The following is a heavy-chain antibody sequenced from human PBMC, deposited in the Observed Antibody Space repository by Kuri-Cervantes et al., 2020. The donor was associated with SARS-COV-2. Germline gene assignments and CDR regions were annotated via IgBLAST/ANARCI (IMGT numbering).Heavy chain of an antibody. CDR2: FSYGAST. Sequence: SETLSLTCTVSGDFISNYFWTWIRQPPGKGLEWIGYFSYGASTDYNPSLKSRVTISVDTSTNQISLRLTSVTAADTAVYYCAKGEDGYDYVWGSYPEDGFDYWGQGTLVTVSS. CDR1: GDFISNYF. CDR3: AKGEDGYDYVWGSYPEDGFDY. J-gene: IGHJ4*02. V-gene: IGHV4-59*01. D-gene: IGHD3-16*01.